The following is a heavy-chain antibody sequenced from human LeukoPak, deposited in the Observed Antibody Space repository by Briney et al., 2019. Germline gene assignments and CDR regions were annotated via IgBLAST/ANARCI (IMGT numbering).Heavy chain of an antibody. D-gene: IGHD3-3*01. Sequence: PSETLSLTCTVSGGSLSSYYWSWIRQPAGKGLEWIGRIYTSGSTNYNPSLKSRVTMSVDTSKNQFSLKLSSVTAADTAVYYCARDLGYYDFWSGYSANSENWFDPCGQGTLVTVSS. CDR1: GGSLSSYY. J-gene: IGHJ5*02. V-gene: IGHV4-4*07. CDR2: IYTSGST. CDR3: ARDLGYYDFWSGYSANSENWFDP.